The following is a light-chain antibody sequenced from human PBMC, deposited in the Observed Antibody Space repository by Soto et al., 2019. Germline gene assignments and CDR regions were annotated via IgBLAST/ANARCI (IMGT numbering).Light chain of an antibody. V-gene: IGKV1-27*01. CDR2: AAS. CDR3: QKYKSVPVW. CDR1: QDISNY. J-gene: IGKJ1*01. Sequence: DIQMTQSPSSLSASVGDRVTITCRASQDISNYLAWYQQKPGKVPKLLIYAASTLQSGVPSRFSGRGSGTDFTLTISSLQPEDVATYYCQKYKSVPVWFGQGTKVEIK.